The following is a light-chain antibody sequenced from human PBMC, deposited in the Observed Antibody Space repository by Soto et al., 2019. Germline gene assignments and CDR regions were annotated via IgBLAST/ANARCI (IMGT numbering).Light chain of an antibody. V-gene: IGLV2-14*02. CDR1: SSDVGSYNL. CDR2: EGS. CDR3: GTRDSSRTGYV. Sequence: QSALTQPASVSGSPGQSITISCTGTSSDVGSYNLVSWYQQHPGKAPKLMIYEGSKRPSGVSNRFSGSKSGNTASLTISGLQAEDEADYYCGTRDSSRTGYVFGTGTKLTVL. J-gene: IGLJ1*01.